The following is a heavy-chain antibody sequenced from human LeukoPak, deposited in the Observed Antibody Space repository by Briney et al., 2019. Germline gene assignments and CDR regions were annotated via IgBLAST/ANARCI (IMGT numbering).Heavy chain of an antibody. CDR3: ARARGGSYFDAFDI. Sequence: GGSLRLSCAASGFTFSSYDMHWVRQATGKGLEWVSAIGTAGDTYYPGSVKGRSTISRENAKNSLYLQMNSLRAGDTAVYYCARARGGSYFDAFDIWGQGTMVTVSS. CDR1: GFTFSSYD. D-gene: IGHD1-26*01. J-gene: IGHJ3*02. V-gene: IGHV3-13*01. CDR2: IGTAGDT.